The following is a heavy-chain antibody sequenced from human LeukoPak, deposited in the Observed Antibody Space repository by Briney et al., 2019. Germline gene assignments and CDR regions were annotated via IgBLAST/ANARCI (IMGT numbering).Heavy chain of an antibody. CDR3: ARDEDGYVWGSFRA. D-gene: IGHD3-16*02. V-gene: IGHV4-39*07. CDR2: IYYSGST. J-gene: IGHJ5*02. CDR1: GGSISSSSYY. Sequence: SETLSLTCTVSGGSISSSSYYWGWIRQPPGKGLEWIGNIYYSGSTYYNPSLESRFTMSLDTSKNQFSLKLSSVTAADTAVYYCARDEDGYVWGSFRAWGQGTLVTVPS.